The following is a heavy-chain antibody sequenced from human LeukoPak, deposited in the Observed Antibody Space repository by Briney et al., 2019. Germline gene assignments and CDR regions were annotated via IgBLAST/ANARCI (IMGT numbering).Heavy chain of an antibody. CDR2: IYHSGST. V-gene: IGHV4-4*02. Sequence: SETLSLTCAVSGGSISSSNWWSWVRQPPGKGLEWIGEIYHSGSTNYNPSLKSRVTISVDTSKNQFSLKLSSVTAADTAVYYCARSTREYYYDSSGYYFDYWGQGTLVTVSS. CDR3: ARSTREYYYDSSGYYFDY. D-gene: IGHD3-22*01. J-gene: IGHJ4*02. CDR1: GGSISSSNW.